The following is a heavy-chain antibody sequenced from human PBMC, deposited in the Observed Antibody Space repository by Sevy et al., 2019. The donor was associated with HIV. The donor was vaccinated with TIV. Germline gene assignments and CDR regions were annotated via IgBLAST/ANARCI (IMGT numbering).Heavy chain of an antibody. J-gene: IGHJ4*02. Sequence: GGSLRLSCAASGFTFSTYGMHRVRQAPGKGLEWVAVLSYDGREKYYGNSVKGRFTISRDNSKNTLYLQMNSLRDEDTAVYYCAKVGPHCSGGTCYHPLFDYCGQGTLVTVSS. CDR1: GFTFSTYG. D-gene: IGHD2-15*01. V-gene: IGHV3-30*18. CDR2: LSYDGREK. CDR3: AKVGPHCSGGTCYHPLFDY.